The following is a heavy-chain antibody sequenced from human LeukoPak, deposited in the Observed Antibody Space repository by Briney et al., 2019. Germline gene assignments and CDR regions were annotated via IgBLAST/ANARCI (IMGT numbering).Heavy chain of an antibody. Sequence: SETLSLTCTVSGGSISSGSYYWSWIRQPAGKGLEWIGYIYYSGSTYYNPSLKSRLTISLDTSGNQFSLKLSPVTAADPAVYYCASLTAYCGGDCLDAFDIWGQGTMVTVSS. CDR3: ASLTAYCGGDCLDAFDI. V-gene: IGHV4-31*03. CDR1: GGSISSGSYY. J-gene: IGHJ3*02. CDR2: IYYSGST. D-gene: IGHD2-21*02.